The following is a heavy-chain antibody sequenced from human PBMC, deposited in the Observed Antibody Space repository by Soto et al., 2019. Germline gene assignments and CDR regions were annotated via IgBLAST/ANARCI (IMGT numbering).Heavy chain of an antibody. V-gene: IGHV4-39*01. Sequence: SETLSLTCSVSGGSINSSSYFCGWVRQPPGKGLEWIGSIYYSGSTYYNPSLRSRVTISVDTSKNQFSLKLSSVTAADTAVFYCARHYSSGSRNWFGPWGQGTLVTVSS. J-gene: IGHJ5*02. CDR1: GGSINSSSYF. D-gene: IGHD6-19*01. CDR2: IYYSGST. CDR3: ARHYSSGSRNWFGP.